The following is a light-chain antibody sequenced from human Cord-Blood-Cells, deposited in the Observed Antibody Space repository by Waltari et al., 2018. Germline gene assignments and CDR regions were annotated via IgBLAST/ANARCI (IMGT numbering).Light chain of an antibody. CDR3: SSYTSSSTVV. J-gene: IGLJ2*01. CDR2: DVS. Sequence: QSALTQPASVSGSPGQSITISCTGTSSDVGGYNYVSWYQQHPGKAPKLMIYDVSNRHSGVSSRFAGSKSGHTASLTISGLQAEDEADYYCSSYTSSSTVVFGGGTKLTVL. CDR1: SSDVGGYNY. V-gene: IGLV2-14*01.